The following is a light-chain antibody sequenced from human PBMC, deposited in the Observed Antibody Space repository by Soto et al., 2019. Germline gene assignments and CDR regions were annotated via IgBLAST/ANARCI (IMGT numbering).Light chain of an antibody. V-gene: IGKV3-20*01. CDR3: QQYGSSPPYT. Sequence: EIVLTQSPGTLSLSPGERATLSCMASQSVSSSYLAWYQQKPGQAPRLLIYGASSSATGIPDRFSGSGSGTDFALTISRLEPEDVAVYYCQQYGSSPPYTFGQGTKLAIK. CDR2: GAS. CDR1: QSVSSSY. J-gene: IGKJ2*01.